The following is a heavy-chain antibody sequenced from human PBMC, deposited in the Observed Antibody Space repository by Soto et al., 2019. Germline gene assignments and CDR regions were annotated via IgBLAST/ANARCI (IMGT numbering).Heavy chain of an antibody. D-gene: IGHD3-10*01. CDR3: ARDRGEVEMARIPDY. CDR2: IWYDGSNK. V-gene: IGHV3-33*01. J-gene: IGHJ4*02. CDR1: GFTFSSYG. Sequence: QVQLVESGGGVVQPGRSLRLSCAASGFTFSSYGMHWVRQAPGKGLEWVAVIWYDGSNKYYADSVKGRFSISRDNSKNTMYLQMNSLRAEDTAVYYCARDRGEVEMARIPDYWGQGTLVTVSS.